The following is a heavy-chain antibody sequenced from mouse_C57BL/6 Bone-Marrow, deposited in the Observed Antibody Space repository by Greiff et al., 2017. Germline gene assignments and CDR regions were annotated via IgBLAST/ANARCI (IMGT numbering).Heavy chain of an antibody. CDR1: GYSFTGYY. Sequence: VQLQQSGPELVKPGASVKISCKASGYSFTGYYMNWVKQSPEKSLEWIGEINPSTGGTTYNQKFKAKATLTVDKSSSTAYMQLKSLTSEDSAVYYCARGLRSYFDYWGQGTTLTVSS. D-gene: IGHD1-1*01. CDR3: ARGLRSYFDY. V-gene: IGHV1-42*01. J-gene: IGHJ2*01. CDR2: INPSTGGT.